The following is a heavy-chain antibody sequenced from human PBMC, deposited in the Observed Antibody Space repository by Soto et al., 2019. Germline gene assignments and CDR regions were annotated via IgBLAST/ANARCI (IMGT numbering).Heavy chain of an antibody. V-gene: IGHV3-7*05. J-gene: IGHJ3*01. Sequence: EVQLVESGGGLVQPGGSLRLSCAASGFTLSTFWMTWVRQAPGKGLEWVANINRDGSVQNYVDSVEGRFTISRDNAKNSLYLQMDSLRAEDAAVYYCARALSPRHTTDWVDAFDFGGPGTMVTVSS. CDR2: INRDGSVQ. CDR1: GFTLSTFW. CDR3: ARALSPRHTTDWVDAFDF. D-gene: IGHD3-9*01.